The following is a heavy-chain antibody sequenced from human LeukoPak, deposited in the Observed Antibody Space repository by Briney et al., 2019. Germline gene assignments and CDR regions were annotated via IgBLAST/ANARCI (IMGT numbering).Heavy chain of an antibody. J-gene: IGHJ3*02. CDR3: ARGLDYYDSSGYYRRGAFDI. Sequence: MPSETLSLTCTVSGGSISSYYWSWIRQPPGKGLECIGYIYYSGSTSYNPSLKSRVTISVDTSKKQFSLKLSSVTAADTAVYYCARGLDYYDSSGYYRRGAFDIWGQGTMVTVSS. D-gene: IGHD3-22*01. CDR2: IYYSGST. CDR1: GGSISSYY. V-gene: IGHV4-59*01.